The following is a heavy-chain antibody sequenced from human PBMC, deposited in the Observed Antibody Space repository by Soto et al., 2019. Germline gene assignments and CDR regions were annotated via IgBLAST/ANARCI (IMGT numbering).Heavy chain of an antibody. CDR2: IHIPGGRA. CDR1: GFTFTTSA. J-gene: IGHJ4*02. CDR3: GGHWYNY. D-gene: IGHD1-20*01. Sequence: GGSLRLSCAASGFTFTTSAISWVRQAPGKGLEWISLIHIPGGRATYADSVRGRFTISIDNSENTVFLQMNSLRAEDTAIYYSGGHWYNYGGQGRWVTVS. V-gene: IGHV3-23*01.